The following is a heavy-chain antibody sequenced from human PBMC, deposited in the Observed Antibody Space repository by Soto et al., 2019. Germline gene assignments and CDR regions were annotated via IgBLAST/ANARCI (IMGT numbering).Heavy chain of an antibody. CDR1: GGSFSGYY. CDR2: INHSGST. CDR3: ARGEIVVVVAATSYYYYMDV. V-gene: IGHV4-34*01. J-gene: IGHJ6*03. D-gene: IGHD2-15*01. Sequence: SETLSLTCAVYGGSFSGYYWSWIRQPPGKGLEWIGEINHSGSTNYNPSLKSRVTISVDTSKNQFSLKLSSVTAADTAVYYCARGEIVVVVAATSYYYYMDVWGKGTTVT.